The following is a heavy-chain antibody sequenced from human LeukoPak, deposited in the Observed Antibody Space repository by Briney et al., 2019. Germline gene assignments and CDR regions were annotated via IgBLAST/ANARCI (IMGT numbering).Heavy chain of an antibody. J-gene: IGHJ3*02. CDR2: IIPILGIA. Sequence: ASVKVSCKASGGTFSSYAISWVRQAPGQGLEWMGRIIPILGIANYAQKFQGRVTITADKSTSTAYMELSSLRSEDTAVYYCARGLSSGFDAFDIWGQGTMVTVSS. CDR1: GGTFSSYA. V-gene: IGHV1-69*04. D-gene: IGHD3-10*01. CDR3: ARGLSSGFDAFDI.